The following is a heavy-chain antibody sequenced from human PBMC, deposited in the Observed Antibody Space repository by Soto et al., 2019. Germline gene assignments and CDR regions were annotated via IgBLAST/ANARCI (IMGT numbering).Heavy chain of an antibody. CDR1: GFTFRGYS. CDR3: ARGGRNGFTV. V-gene: IGHV3-21*01. D-gene: IGHD2-8*01. Sequence: EVQLVESGGGLVKPGGSLRLSCVASGFTFRGYSINWVRQAPGKGLEWVSYISGPSIYIYYADSVKGRFTISRDNAKSGGELQMNSPRAEDTAVYYCARGGRNGFTVWGQGTTVSVSS. J-gene: IGHJ6*02. CDR2: ISGPSIYI.